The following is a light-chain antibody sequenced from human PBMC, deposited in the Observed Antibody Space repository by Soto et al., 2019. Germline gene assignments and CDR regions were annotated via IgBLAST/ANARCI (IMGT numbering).Light chain of an antibody. CDR1: SSSIGSNS. Sequence: QSVLTQPPSASGTPGQRVTISCSGSSSSIGSNSVNWYQQLPRTAPKVLIYKNSQRPSGVPDRFSGSKSGTSASLAISGLQPEDEADYYCAAWDGSLNVYVFGTGTKVTVL. J-gene: IGLJ1*01. CDR3: AAWDGSLNVYV. CDR2: KNS. V-gene: IGLV1-44*01.